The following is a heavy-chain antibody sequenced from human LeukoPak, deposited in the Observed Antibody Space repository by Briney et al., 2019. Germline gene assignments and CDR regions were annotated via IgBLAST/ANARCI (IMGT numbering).Heavy chain of an antibody. J-gene: IGHJ2*01. Sequence: PSQTLSLTCTVSGGSISSGGYYWSWIRQHPGKGLEWIGYIYYSGSTYYNPSLKSRVTISVDTSKNQFSLKLSSVTAAGTAVCYCASGTVVPWYFDLWGRGTLVTVSS. V-gene: IGHV4-31*03. CDR3: ASGTVVPWYFDL. CDR1: GGSISSGGYY. CDR2: IYYSGST. D-gene: IGHD4-23*01.